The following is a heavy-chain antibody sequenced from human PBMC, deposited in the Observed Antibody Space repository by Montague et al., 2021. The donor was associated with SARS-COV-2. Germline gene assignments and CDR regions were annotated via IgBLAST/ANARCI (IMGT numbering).Heavy chain of an antibody. CDR1: GASVSSGCYY. Sequence: SETLSLTCSVSGASVSSGCYYWSWIRQTPGKGLDWIGHNFYSGSTNFNPSLKSRVTTSLDTSKNQFSLGLSSVTAAATSVYYCATDHYDRPFETWGHGTLVSVSS. D-gene: IGHD3-22*01. J-gene: IGHJ5*01. V-gene: IGHV4-61*01. CDR2: NFYSGST. CDR3: ATDHYDRPFET.